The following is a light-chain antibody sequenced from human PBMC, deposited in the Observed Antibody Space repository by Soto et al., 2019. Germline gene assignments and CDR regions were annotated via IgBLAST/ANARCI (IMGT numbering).Light chain of an antibody. CDR2: KAS. V-gene: IGKV1-5*03. Sequence: DIQMTQSPSTLSASVGDRVTITCRASQSISSWLAWYQQKPGKAPKLLIYKASSLESGVPSRFSDSGSWTEFTLTISSLQPDDFATYYCQQYNSYWTFGQGTKVEIK. CDR3: QQYNSYWT. CDR1: QSISSW. J-gene: IGKJ1*01.